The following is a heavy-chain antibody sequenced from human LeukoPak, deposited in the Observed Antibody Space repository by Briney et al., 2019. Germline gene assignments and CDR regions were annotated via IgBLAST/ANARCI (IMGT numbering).Heavy chain of an antibody. Sequence: SETLSLTCTVSGGSISSYYWSWIRQPPGKGLEWIGYIYYSGSTNYNPSLKSRVTISVDTSKNQFSLKLSSVTAADTAVYYCARGDLWLTPTDYWGQGTLVTVSS. CDR1: GGSISSYY. CDR3: ARGDLWLTPTDY. D-gene: IGHD5-18*01. J-gene: IGHJ4*02. CDR2: IYYSGST. V-gene: IGHV4-59*01.